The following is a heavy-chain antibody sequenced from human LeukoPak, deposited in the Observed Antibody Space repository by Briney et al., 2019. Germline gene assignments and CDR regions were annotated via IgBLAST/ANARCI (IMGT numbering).Heavy chain of an antibody. Sequence: GGSLRLSCAASGFTFDNYGMHWVRQAPGKGLEWVAFIRSDGGIKYYADSVKGRFTISRDNSKNTLYLQVNSLRAEDTAVYFCAKDIPAAYFDYWGQGTLVTVSS. D-gene: IGHD2-2*02. CDR3: AKDIPAAYFDY. CDR1: GFTFDNYG. J-gene: IGHJ4*02. CDR2: IRSDGGIK. V-gene: IGHV3-30*02.